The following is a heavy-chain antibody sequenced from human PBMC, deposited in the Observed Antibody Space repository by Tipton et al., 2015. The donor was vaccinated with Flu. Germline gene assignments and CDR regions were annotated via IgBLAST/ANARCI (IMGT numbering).Heavy chain of an antibody. J-gene: IGHJ4*02. CDR2: FYHTGDT. Sequence: GSLRLSCSVSGDSITGYYWSWIRQSPGKGLEWIGYFYHTGDTNYNPSLASRVTISVDMSTNQLSLHLRSVTAADTAVYYCARGLGGNNPYWGRGTLVTVSS. CDR1: GDSITGYY. V-gene: IGHV4-59*01. CDR3: ARGLGGNNPY. D-gene: IGHD1-14*01.